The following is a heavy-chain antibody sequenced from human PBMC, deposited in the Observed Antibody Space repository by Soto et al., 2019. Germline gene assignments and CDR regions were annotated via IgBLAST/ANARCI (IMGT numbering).Heavy chain of an antibody. D-gene: IGHD2-2*01. CDR1: GYTFTSYA. Sequence: ASVKVSCKASGYTFTSYAMHWVRQAPGQRLEWMGWINAGNGNTKYSQKFQGRVTITRDTSASTAYMELSSLRSEDTAVYYCTLEYAPDAFDIWGQGTMVTVSS. J-gene: IGHJ3*02. CDR3: TLEYAPDAFDI. CDR2: INAGNGNT. V-gene: IGHV1-3*01.